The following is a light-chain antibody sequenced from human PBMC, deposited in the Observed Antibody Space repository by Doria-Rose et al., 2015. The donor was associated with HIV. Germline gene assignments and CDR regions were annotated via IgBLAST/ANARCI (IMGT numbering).Light chain of an antibody. CDR3: QQYGGSPIT. V-gene: IGKV3-20*01. Sequence: TQSPVTLSLSPGERATLSCRANQSVSNNQLVWYQQKPGQAPRLLIYDASRRATGIPDRFDGSGSGRGFALTISRLEPEDSAVYFRQQYGGSPITFGQGTRLEIK. J-gene: IGKJ5*01. CDR1: QSVSNNQ. CDR2: DAS.